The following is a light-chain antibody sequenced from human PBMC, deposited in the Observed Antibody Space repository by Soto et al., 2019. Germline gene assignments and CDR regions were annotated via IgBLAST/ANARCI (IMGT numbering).Light chain of an antibody. Sequence: DIQLTQSPSFLSASVGDRVTITCRASQGISSYLAWYQQKPGKAPKLLIYAASTLQSGVPSRFSGSGSGTEYTHTISSLQPEDFATYYYQQLNSYPWITFSQGTRLEIK. CDR2: AAS. CDR1: QGISSY. CDR3: QQLNSYPWIT. J-gene: IGKJ5*01. V-gene: IGKV1-9*01.